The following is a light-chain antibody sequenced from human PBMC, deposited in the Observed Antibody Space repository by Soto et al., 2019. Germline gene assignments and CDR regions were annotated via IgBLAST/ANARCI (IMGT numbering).Light chain of an antibody. J-gene: IGLJ3*02. CDR1: NSEIGGHNY. CDR2: AVT. V-gene: IGLV2-14*01. CDR3: SSYTTSGPWV. Sequence: QSALTQPASVSGSPGQSITISCTGSNSEIGGHNYVSWYQQHPGKVPKLMIFAVTNRPSGVSTRFSGSKSGNTASLTISGLQAEDEADYYCSSYTTSGPWVFGGGTKVTVL.